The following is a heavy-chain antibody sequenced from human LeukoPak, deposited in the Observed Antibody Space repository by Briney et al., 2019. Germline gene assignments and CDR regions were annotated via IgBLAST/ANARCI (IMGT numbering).Heavy chain of an antibody. Sequence: PGGSLRLSCAASGFTVSSNYMSWVRQAPGKGLEWVSVIYSGGSTYYADSVKGRFTISRDNSKNTLYLQMNSLRAEDTAVYYCARDGRQLGEYWFDPWGQGTLGTVSS. CDR3: ARDGRQLGEYWFDP. CDR2: IYSGGST. D-gene: IGHD3-10*01. V-gene: IGHV3-53*01. J-gene: IGHJ5*02. CDR1: GFTVSSNY.